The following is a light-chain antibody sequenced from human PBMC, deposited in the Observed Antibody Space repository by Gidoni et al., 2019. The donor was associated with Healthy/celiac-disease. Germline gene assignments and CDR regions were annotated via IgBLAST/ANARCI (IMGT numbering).Light chain of an antibody. J-gene: IGKJ1*01. CDR1: QSVSSN. V-gene: IGKV3-15*01. CDR2: GAS. Sequence: EIVMTQSPATLSVSPGERATLSCRASQSVSSNLAWYQQKPGQAPRLLIYGASTRATDIPARFSGSGSGTEFTLTISSLQSEDFAVYYCQQYNNWPWWTFGQGTKVEIK. CDR3: QQYNNWPWWT.